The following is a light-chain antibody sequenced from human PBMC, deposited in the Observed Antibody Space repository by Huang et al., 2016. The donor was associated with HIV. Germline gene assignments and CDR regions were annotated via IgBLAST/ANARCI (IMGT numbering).Light chain of an antibody. CDR1: QNINTH. Sequence: EIVLTQSPATLSFFPGQRVSLSCRACQNINTHLAWYQQRPGQPPRLLIYDASSRVPGGAARCSGSGSGTDFTLTISSLESEDFATYYCQQRVNGLTFGGGTKV. V-gene: IGKV3-11*01. CDR2: DAS. J-gene: IGKJ4*01. CDR3: QQRVNGLT.